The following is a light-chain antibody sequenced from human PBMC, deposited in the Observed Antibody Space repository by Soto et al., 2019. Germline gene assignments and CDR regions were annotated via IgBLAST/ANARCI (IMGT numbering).Light chain of an antibody. CDR3: NSYTTSSTLV. V-gene: IGLV2-14*01. CDR1: SSDVGAYNY. Sequence: QSVLTQPASVSGSPGQSITISCTGTSSDVGAYNYVSWYQQHPGKAPKLMIYEVTNRPSGVSNRFSASKSGNTASLTISGHQAEDEADYYCNSYTTSSTLVFGGGTKLTVL. J-gene: IGLJ2*01. CDR2: EVT.